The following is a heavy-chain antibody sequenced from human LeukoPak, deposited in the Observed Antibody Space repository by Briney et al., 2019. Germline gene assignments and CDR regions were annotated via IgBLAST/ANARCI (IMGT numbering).Heavy chain of an antibody. CDR3: ARDGRFPPEVLPRYFDY. V-gene: IGHV4-39*07. J-gene: IGHJ4*02. D-gene: IGHD1-26*01. CDR2: IYYGGST. Sequence: ASETLSLTCTVSGGSISSSSYYWGWIRQPPGKGLEWIGNIYYGGSTYYNPSLKSRVTISVDTSKNQFSLKLSSVTAADTAVYYCARDGRFPPEVLPRYFDYWGQGTLVTVSS. CDR1: GGSISSSSYY.